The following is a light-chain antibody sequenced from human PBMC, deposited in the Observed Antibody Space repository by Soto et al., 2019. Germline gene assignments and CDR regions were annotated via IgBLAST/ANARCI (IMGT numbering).Light chain of an antibody. CDR1: QSISTY. J-gene: IGKJ2*01. V-gene: IGKV1-39*01. CDR2: AAS. CDR3: QQSYSIPRT. Sequence: DIQMTQSPSSLSASVGDRVTITCRASQSISTYLDWYQQKPGNAPKLLIYAASSLQSGVPSRFSDSGSGTDFTLTISSLQPEDFATYYCQQSYSIPRTVGQGTKLEIK.